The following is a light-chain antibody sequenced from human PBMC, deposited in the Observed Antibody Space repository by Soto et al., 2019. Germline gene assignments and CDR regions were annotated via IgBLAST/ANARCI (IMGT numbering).Light chain of an antibody. CDR3: CSYAGSSTSFYF. CDR2: EVS. CDR1: SSDVGSYNL. Sequence: QSVLTQPASVSGSPGQSITISCTGTSSDVGSYNLVSWYQQHPGKAPKLMIYEVSKRPSGVSNRFSGSKSGNTASLTISGLQAEDEADYYCCSYAGSSTSFYFFGTGTKVPVL. V-gene: IGLV2-23*02. J-gene: IGLJ1*01.